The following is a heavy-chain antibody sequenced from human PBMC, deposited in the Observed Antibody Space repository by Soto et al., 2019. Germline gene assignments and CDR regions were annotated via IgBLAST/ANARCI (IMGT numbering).Heavy chain of an antibody. J-gene: IGHJ4*02. CDR3: ARDVARITFFGVVYYFDY. V-gene: IGHV1-3*01. CDR2: INAGNGNP. Sequence: ASVKVSCKASGYTFSSHAMHWVRQAPGQRLEWMGWINAGNGNPKYSQNFQGRVAITRDTSASTAYMELRSLRSEDTAVYYCARDVARITFFGVVYYFDYWGQGTLVTVSS. D-gene: IGHD3-3*01. CDR1: GYTFSSHA.